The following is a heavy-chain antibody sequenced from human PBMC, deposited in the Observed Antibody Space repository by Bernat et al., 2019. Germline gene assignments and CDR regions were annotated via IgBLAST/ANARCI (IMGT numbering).Heavy chain of an antibody. CDR1: GFTFISYS. CDR3: ARDLRMVRGGENWFDP. D-gene: IGHD3-10*01. V-gene: IGHV3-21*01. CDR2: ISSSSSYI. J-gene: IGHJ5*02. Sequence: EVQLLEPGGGRVKPGGSLSLPVPASGFTFISYSINWARHAPGKGREWVSSISSSSSYIYYADSVKGRFTISRDNAKNSLYLQMNSLRAEDTAVYYCARDLRMVRGGENWFDPWGQGTLVTVSS.